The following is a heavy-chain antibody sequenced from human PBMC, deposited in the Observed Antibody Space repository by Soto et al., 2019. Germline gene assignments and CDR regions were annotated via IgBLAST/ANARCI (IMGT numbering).Heavy chain of an antibody. CDR1: GGTFSSDA. CDR3: ARASRCVSGWYHDY. J-gene: IGHJ4*02. CDR2: LIPILGTT. Sequence: SVKVSCKASGGTFSSDAVSWVRQAPGQGLEWMGGLIPILGTTHYAQKFQGRVTITADESTNTAYMELSSLRSDDTAVYYCARASRCVSGWYHDYWGQGTRVTVSS. D-gene: IGHD6-19*01. V-gene: IGHV1-69*13.